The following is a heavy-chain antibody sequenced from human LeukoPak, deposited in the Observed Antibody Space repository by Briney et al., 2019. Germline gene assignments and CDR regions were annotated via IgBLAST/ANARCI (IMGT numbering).Heavy chain of an antibody. V-gene: IGHV3-21*01. CDR2: ISSDSHHI. Sequence: GGSLRLSCTASIFSFDSHSMNWVRQAPGKGLQWVSSISSDSHHIYYADSVKGRFTSSRDNAKNLVFLQMNSLRAEDTAVYYCASAGVYCRTTDCYAFDIWGQGTLVSVSS. J-gene: IGHJ3*02. CDR3: ASAGVYCRTTDCYAFDI. CDR1: IFSFDSHS. D-gene: IGHD1-14*01.